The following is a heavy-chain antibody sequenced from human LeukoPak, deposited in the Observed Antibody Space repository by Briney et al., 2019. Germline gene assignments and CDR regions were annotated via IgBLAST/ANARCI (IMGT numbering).Heavy chain of an antibody. Sequence: HGESLKISCKGSGYSFTTYWIVWVRQMPGKGLEWMGIIYPTDSHTVYSPSFQGQIIISADKSITTAYLQWSSLKASDTAMYYYARLNGGFRDSRFDTWGQGTLVTVSS. D-gene: IGHD4-23*01. V-gene: IGHV5-51*01. J-gene: IGHJ5*02. CDR3: ARLNGGFRDSRFDT. CDR2: IYPTDSHT. CDR1: GYSFTTYW.